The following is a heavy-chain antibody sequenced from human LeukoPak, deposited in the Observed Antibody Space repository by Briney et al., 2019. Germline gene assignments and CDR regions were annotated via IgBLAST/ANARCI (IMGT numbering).Heavy chain of an antibody. CDR1: GFTLRSYA. V-gene: IGHV3-23*01. D-gene: IGHD6-13*01. J-gene: IGHJ4*02. Sequence: PGGSLRLSCAASGFTLRSYAMSWVRQAPGKGLEGVSGISSGGGSTYYADSVKGRFTISSDNSRNTLYLQMSSLTAEDTALYYCAKSLGISALGPDSWGQGTLVTVSS. CDR3: AKSLGISALGPDS. CDR2: ISSGGGST.